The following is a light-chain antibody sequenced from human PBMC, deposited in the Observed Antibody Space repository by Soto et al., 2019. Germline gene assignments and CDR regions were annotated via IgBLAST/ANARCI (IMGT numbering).Light chain of an antibody. Sequence: QSALAQPASVSGSPGQSITISCTGASGYVGTYSLVSWYQQHPGKAPKVVIYEGHKRPSGVPDRFSGSTSVNTASLTISGLQTDDEADYYCCLYVGATTYVFGTGTSSPS. CDR2: EGH. V-gene: IGLV2-23*01. CDR1: SGYVGTYSL. CDR3: CLYVGATTYV. J-gene: IGLJ1*01.